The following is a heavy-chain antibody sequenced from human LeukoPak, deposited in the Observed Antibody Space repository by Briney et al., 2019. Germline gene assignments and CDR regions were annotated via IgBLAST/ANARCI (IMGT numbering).Heavy chain of an antibody. D-gene: IGHD5-18*01. V-gene: IGHV3-30*18. CDR2: ISYDGFNK. CDR3: AKGAGGPCDTVVTPPLGY. J-gene: IGHJ4*02. Sequence: PGGSLRLSCAASGFTYSGYGMHWVPQAPGKGLEWVAVISYDGFNKYYADSVKGRFTISRDNSKNTLYLQMNSLRAEDTAVYYCAKGAGGPCDTVVTPPLGYWGQGTLVTVSS. CDR1: GFTYSGYG.